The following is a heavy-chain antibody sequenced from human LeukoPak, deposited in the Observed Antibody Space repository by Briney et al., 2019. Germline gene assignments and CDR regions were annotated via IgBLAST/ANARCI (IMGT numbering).Heavy chain of an antibody. CDR3: AKDGTTTITFDY. J-gene: IGHJ4*02. Sequence: GGSLRLSCVASGFTFSSYAMSWVRQAPGKGLEWVSVISGSGDSTYYRDSVKGRFTISRDNSKNTVYLQMNSLRAEDTAVYYCAKDGTTTITFDYWGQGTLVAVSS. CDR1: GFTFSSYA. CDR2: ISGSGDST. D-gene: IGHD1-1*01. V-gene: IGHV3-23*01.